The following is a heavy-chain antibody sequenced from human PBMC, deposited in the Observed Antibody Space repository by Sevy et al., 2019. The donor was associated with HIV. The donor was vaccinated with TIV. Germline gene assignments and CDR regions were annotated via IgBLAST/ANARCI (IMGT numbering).Heavy chain of an antibody. D-gene: IGHD3-22*01. J-gene: IGHJ4*02. CDR2: FDPEDGET. CDR1: GYTLTEFS. CDR3: AITKDYYVSSGSPIDY. Sequence: ASVKVSCQVSGYTLTEFSMHWVRQTPGKGLEWMATFDPEDGETVYAQKFQGRVTMAEDTSTDTAYMELSSLGSEDTAVYYCAITKDYYVSSGSPIDYWGQGTLVTVSS. V-gene: IGHV1-24*01.